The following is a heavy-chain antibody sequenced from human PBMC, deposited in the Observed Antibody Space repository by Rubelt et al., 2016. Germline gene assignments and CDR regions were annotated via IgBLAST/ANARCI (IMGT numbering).Heavy chain of an antibody. J-gene: IGHJ4*02. CDR1: GGSIRSSSYY. D-gene: IGHD3-3*01. CDR2: IYYSGSI. CDR3: ARGYDMPNGGLDY. Sequence: QLQLQESGPGLLKPSETLSLICTVSGGSIRSSSYYWGWIRQPPGKGLEWIGTIYYSGSIYYNPSLKDRVTISVDTSKNYFPLKLSSGTAADTAVYYWARGYDMPNGGLDYWGQGTLITVSS. V-gene: IGHV4-39*07.